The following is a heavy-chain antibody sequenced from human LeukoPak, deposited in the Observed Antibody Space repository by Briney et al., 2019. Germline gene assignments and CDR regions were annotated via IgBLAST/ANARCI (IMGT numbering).Heavy chain of an antibody. J-gene: IGHJ4*02. CDR2: INSDGSST. Sequence: GGSLRLSCAASGFTFSSYWMHWVRQAPGKGPVWVSRINSDGSSTSYADSVKGRFTISRDNAKSTLYLQMNSLRAEDTAVYYCARLGSQGGVAALDYWGQGTLVTVSS. V-gene: IGHV3-74*01. CDR3: ARLGSQGGVAALDY. CDR1: GFTFSSYW. D-gene: IGHD6-25*01.